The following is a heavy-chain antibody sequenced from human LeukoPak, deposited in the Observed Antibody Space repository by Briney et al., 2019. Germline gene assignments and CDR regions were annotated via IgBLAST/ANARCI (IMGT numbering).Heavy chain of an antibody. V-gene: IGHV3-23*01. CDR1: GFTFSSYA. Sequence: GGSLRLSCAASGFTFSSYAMSWVRQAPGKGLEWVSAISGSGGSTYYADSVKGRFTISRDNSKNTLYLQMNSLRAEDTAVYYCARDWAKYDSSGNYWGQGTLVTVSS. D-gene: IGHD3-22*01. CDR2: ISGSGGST. CDR3: ARDWAKYDSSGNY. J-gene: IGHJ4*02.